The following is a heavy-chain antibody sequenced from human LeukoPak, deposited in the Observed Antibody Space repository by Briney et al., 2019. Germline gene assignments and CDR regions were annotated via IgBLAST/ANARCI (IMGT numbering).Heavy chain of an antibody. Sequence: ASVRVSCKASGYTFTSYGISWVRQAPGQGLEWMGWISAYNGNTNYAQKLQGRVTMTTDTSTSTAYMELRSLRSDDTAVYYCARGPLLYYYDSSGYPLYYFDYWGQGTLVTVSS. D-gene: IGHD3-22*01. J-gene: IGHJ4*02. CDR1: GYTFTSYG. V-gene: IGHV1-18*01. CDR2: ISAYNGNT. CDR3: ARGPLLYYYDSSGYPLYYFDY.